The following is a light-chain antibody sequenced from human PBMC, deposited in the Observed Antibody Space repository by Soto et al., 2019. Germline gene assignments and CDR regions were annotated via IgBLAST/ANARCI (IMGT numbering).Light chain of an antibody. CDR1: TGAVTSGNY. J-gene: IGLJ3*02. V-gene: IGLV7-43*01. CDR2: TTN. Sequence: QAVVTQEPSLTVSPGGTVTLTCASSTGAVTSGNYPSWFQQKPGQAPRTLIYTTNDEHSWTPARFSGSLLGDKAALTLSGVHPEDEAEYYCLLYYGSAQLVVGGGTKLTVL. CDR3: LLYYGSAQLV.